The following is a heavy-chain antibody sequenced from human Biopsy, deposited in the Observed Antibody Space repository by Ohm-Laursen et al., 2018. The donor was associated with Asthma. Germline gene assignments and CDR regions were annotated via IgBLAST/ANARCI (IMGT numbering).Heavy chain of an antibody. J-gene: IGHJ4*02. Sequence: SLILSCAASGFMFRSFGMHWVRQAPGKGLERVSAITGSGGTTYYADSVRGRFTISRDNSKSTLFLQMDSLSAEDTAVYYCAKDFRGIAVAGDRGFDYWGQGTLVTVSS. CDR2: ITGSGGTT. CDR3: AKDFRGIAVAGDRGFDY. V-gene: IGHV3-23*01. D-gene: IGHD6-19*01. CDR1: GFMFRSFG.